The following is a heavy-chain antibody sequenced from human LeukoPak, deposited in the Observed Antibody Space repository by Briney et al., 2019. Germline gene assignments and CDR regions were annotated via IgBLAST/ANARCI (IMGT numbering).Heavy chain of an antibody. D-gene: IGHD3-10*01. CDR3: ATYYSDTSARD. CDR1: GHTFTAYY. V-gene: IGHV1-2*02. J-gene: IGHJ4*02. Sequence: ASVKVSCKASGHTFTAYYMFWVRQAPGQGLEWMGWINPSSGGTNYAPKFQGRVTITRYTSISTAYMELSSLRSDDTAVYFCATYYSDTSARDWGQGTLVTVSS. CDR2: INPSSGGT.